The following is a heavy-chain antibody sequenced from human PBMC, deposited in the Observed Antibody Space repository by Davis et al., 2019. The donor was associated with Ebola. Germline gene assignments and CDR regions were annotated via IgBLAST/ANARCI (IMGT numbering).Heavy chain of an antibody. CDR2: ISSSSSTI. D-gene: IGHD3-22*01. J-gene: IGHJ4*02. V-gene: IGHV3-48*02. Sequence: PGGSLRLSCAASGFTFSSYSMNWVRQAPGKGLEWVSYISSSSSTIYYADSVKGRFTISRDNAKNSLYLQMNSLRDEDTAVYYCATSDYYDSSGYCFDYWGQGTLVTVSS. CDR3: ATSDYYDSSGYCFDY. CDR1: GFTFSSYS.